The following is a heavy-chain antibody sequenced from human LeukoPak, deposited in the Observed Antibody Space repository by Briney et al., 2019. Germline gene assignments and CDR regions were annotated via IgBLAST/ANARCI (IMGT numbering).Heavy chain of an antibody. D-gene: IGHD2-2*01. CDR2: ISYDGSNK. Sequence: PGRSLRLSCAASGFTFSSYAMHWVRQAPGKGLEWVAVISYDGSNKYYADSVKGRFTISRDNPKNTLYLQMNSLRAEDTAVYYCARDLSGDIVVVPAAMCLDYWGQGTLVTVSS. J-gene: IGHJ4*02. CDR3: ARDLSGDIVVVPAAMCLDY. V-gene: IGHV3-30-3*01. CDR1: GFTFSSYA.